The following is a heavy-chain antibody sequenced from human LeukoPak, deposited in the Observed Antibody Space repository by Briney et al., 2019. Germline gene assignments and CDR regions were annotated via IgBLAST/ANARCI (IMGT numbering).Heavy chain of an antibody. D-gene: IGHD4-17*01. CDR2: IRSKNYGEIT. V-gene: IGHV3-49*04. Sequence: GGSLRLSCTASGFVFRDYGMAWVRQAPGKGLEWVSFIRSKNYGEITEYAASVKGRFTISREDSKSVAYLQMDSLRIGDTAVYYCAKREKGTTGRFFDYWGQGTLVTVSS. J-gene: IGHJ4*02. CDR3: AKREKGTTGRFFDY. CDR1: GFVFRDYG.